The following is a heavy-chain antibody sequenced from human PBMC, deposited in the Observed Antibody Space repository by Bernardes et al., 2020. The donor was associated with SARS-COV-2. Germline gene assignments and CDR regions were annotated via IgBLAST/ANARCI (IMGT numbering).Heavy chain of an antibody. CDR1: GYTLTELS. J-gene: IGHJ6*02. V-gene: IGHV1-24*01. CDR3: ATVPAIYYYYGMDV. Sequence: ASVKVSCKVSGYTLTELSMHWVRQAPGKGLEWMGGFDPEDGETIYAQKFQGRVTMTEDTSTDTAYMELSSLRSEDTAVYYCATVPAIYYYYGMDVWGQGTTVTVSS. CDR2: FDPEDGET.